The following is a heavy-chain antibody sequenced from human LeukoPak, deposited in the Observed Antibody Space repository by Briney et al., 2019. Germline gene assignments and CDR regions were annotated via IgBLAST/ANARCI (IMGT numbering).Heavy chain of an antibody. Sequence: PGGSPRLSCAASGFTFSSYSMNWVRQAPGKGLEWVSSISRSSSYIYYADSVKGRFTISRDNAKNSLYLQMNSLRAEDTAVYYCARAYGVHLFDYWGQGTLVTVSS. CDR3: ARAYGVHLFDY. CDR1: GFTFSSYS. J-gene: IGHJ4*02. D-gene: IGHD4-17*01. CDR2: ISRSSSYI. V-gene: IGHV3-21*01.